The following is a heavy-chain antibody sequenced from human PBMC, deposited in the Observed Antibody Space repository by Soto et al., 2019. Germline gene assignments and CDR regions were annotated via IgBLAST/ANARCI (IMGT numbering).Heavy chain of an antibody. V-gene: IGHV1-2*02. CDR2: INAYSGGT. CDR3: AKDLTRQLAYWLDP. J-gene: IGHJ5*02. D-gene: IGHD6-6*01. Sequence: ASVKVSFQASGFSFTGYYIHWLRQAPGQGLEWMAWINAYSGGTDYAQKFQGRVTLTRDTSIATAYLTLTSLTSDDTALYYCAKDLTRQLAYWLDPWGQGTKVTVSS. CDR1: GFSFTGYY.